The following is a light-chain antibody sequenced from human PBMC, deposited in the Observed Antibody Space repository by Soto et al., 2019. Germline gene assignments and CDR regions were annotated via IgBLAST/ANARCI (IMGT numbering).Light chain of an antibody. V-gene: IGLV2-14*01. CDR3: SSYTSSTTGV. J-gene: IGLJ1*01. CDR2: EVS. Sequence: QSALTHPASVCWSPGHSITISCTGTSSDVGGYNYVSWYQQHPGKAPKLMIYEVSNRPSGVSNRFSGSKSGNTASLTISGLQAEEEADHYCSSYTSSTTGVFGTGTKVTVL. CDR1: SSDVGGYNY.